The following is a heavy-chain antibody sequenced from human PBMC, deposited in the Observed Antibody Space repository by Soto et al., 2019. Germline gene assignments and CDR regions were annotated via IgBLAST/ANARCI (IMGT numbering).Heavy chain of an antibody. D-gene: IGHD2-2*01. CDR3: AKDEDIVVVPAAMILGWFDP. CDR1: GFTFSSYA. V-gene: IGHV3-23*01. Sequence: GGSLRLSCAASGFTFSSYAMSWVRQAPGKGLEWVSAISGSGGSTYYADSVKGRFTISRDNSKNTLYLQMNSLRAEDTAVYYCAKDEDIVVVPAAMILGWFDPWGQGTLVTVSS. CDR2: ISGSGGST. J-gene: IGHJ5*02.